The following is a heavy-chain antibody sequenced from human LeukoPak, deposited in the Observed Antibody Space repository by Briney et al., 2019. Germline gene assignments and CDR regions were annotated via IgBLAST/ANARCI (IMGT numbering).Heavy chain of an antibody. J-gene: IGHJ4*02. Sequence: GGSLRLRCAVYGITLSNYGMTWVRQAPGKGLEWVAGISDSGSKTNYADSVKGRFTISRDNPKNTLYLQMNSLRAEDTAVYFCAKRGVVIRVILVGFHKEANYFDSWGQGVLVTVSS. D-gene: IGHD3-10*01. CDR3: AKRGVVIRVILVGFHKEANYFDS. V-gene: IGHV3-23*01. CDR2: ISDSGSKT. CDR1: GITLSNYG.